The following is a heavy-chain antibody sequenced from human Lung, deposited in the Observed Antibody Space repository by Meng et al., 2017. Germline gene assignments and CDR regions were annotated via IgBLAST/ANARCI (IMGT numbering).Heavy chain of an antibody. CDR3: ARERHSTIIRGVMDF. Sequence: QVHLQPWGAGLLRPSDNLSLTCAVYGGSISGSYWSWIRQSPAKGLEWIGKINHGGSTNYNPSLESRVTISVDTPKNQFSLRLTSMTVADTAVYYCARERHSTIIRGVMDFWGQGALVTVSS. D-gene: IGHD3-10*01. CDR2: INHGGST. J-gene: IGHJ4*02. CDR1: GGSISGSY. V-gene: IGHV4-34*01.